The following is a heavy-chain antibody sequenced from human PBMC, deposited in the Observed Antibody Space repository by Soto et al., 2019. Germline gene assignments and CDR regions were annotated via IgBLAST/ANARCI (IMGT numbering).Heavy chain of an antibody. CDR3: ARGSTTEKVDS. J-gene: IGHJ4*02. Sequence: SETLSLTCTVSGGSISSSNYYWGWIRQPPGKGLEWIGSIYYNGSTYYNPSLKSRVTISVDTSKNQFSLKLSSVTAADTAVYYCARGSTTEKVDSWGQGILVTVS. CDR1: GGSISSSNYY. CDR2: IYYNGST. V-gene: IGHV4-39*01.